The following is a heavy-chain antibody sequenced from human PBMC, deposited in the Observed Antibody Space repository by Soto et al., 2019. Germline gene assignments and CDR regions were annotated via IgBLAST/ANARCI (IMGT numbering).Heavy chain of an antibody. D-gene: IGHD3-3*01. CDR2: IYYSGST. CDR3: ARGSTIFGVVSYGMDV. J-gene: IGHJ6*02. CDR1: GGSISSSSYY. Sequence: PSETLSLTCTVSGGSISSSSYYWGWTRQPPGKGLEWIGSIYYSGSTYYNPSLKSRVTISVDTSKNQFSLKLSSVTAADTAVYYCARGSTIFGVVSYGMDVWGQGTTVTVSS. V-gene: IGHV4-39*01.